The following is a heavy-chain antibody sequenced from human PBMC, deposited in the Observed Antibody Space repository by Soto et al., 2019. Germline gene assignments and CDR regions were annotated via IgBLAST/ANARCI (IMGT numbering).Heavy chain of an antibody. CDR3: APYYNYWKI. CDR2: IYPGSSEI. Sequence: EVQLVQSGAEVKKPGESLKISCKASGYNFARSSIGWVRQMPGKGLEWVAIIYPGSSEITYSPSFQGQVTISAVMSISTAYLQWSSLKASDTAIYYCAPYYNYWKIWGQGTLVTVSS. J-gene: IGHJ4*02. V-gene: IGHV5-51*01. CDR1: GYNFARSS. D-gene: IGHD3-3*01.